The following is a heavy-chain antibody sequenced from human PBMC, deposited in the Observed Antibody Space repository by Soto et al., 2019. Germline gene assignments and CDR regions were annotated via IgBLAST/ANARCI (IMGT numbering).Heavy chain of an antibody. CDR3: ASTIGNSGYDFGYFDY. CDR1: GGTFSSYA. D-gene: IGHD5-12*01. J-gene: IGHJ4*02. Sequence: SVKVSCKASGGTFSSYAISWVRQAPGQGLEWMGGIIPIFGTANYAQKFQGRVTITADESTSTAYMELSSLKSEDTAVYYCASTIGNSGYDFGYFDYWGQGTLVTVSS. V-gene: IGHV1-69*13. CDR2: IIPIFGTA.